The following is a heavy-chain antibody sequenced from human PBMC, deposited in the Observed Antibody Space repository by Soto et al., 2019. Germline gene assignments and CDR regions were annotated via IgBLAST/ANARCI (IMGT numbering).Heavy chain of an antibody. CDR2: IYWDDDK. Sequence: SGPTLVNPTQTLTLTCTFSGFSLSTSGVGVGWIRQPPGKALEWLALIYWDDDKRYSPSLKSRLTITKDTSKNQVVLTMTNMDPVDTATYYCAHQTYYDYIWGSYRYFYFDYWGQGTLVTVSS. V-gene: IGHV2-5*02. J-gene: IGHJ4*02. D-gene: IGHD3-16*02. CDR3: AHQTYYDYIWGSYRYFYFDY. CDR1: GFSLSTSGVG.